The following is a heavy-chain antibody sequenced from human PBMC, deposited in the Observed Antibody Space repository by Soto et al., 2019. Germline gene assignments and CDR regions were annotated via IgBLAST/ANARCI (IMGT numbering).Heavy chain of an antibody. CDR3: ARGKWLRSSFDY. CDR1: GGSINSGGYY. J-gene: IGHJ4*02. V-gene: IGHV4-31*03. D-gene: IGHD5-12*01. CDR2: IYYSGST. Sequence: SETLSLTCTVSGGSINSGGYYWSWIRQHPGKGLEWIGYIYYSGSTYYNPSLESRVTISVGTSKNQFSLKLRSVTAADTAVYYCARGKWLRSSFDYWGQGTLVTVSS.